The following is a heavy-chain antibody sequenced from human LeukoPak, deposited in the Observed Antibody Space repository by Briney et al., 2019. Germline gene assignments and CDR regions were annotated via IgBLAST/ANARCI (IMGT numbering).Heavy chain of an antibody. CDR3: ARRVDSSGYYYVNWFDP. CDR1: GYSFTSYW. CDR2: IYPGDSDT. V-gene: IGHV5-51*01. D-gene: IGHD3-22*01. J-gene: IGHJ5*02. Sequence: GESLKISCRGSGYSFTSYWIGWVRQMPGKGLEWMGIIYPGDSDTRYSPSFQGQVTISADKSISTAYLQWSSLKASDTAMYYCARRVDSSGYYYVNWFDPWGQGTLVTVSS.